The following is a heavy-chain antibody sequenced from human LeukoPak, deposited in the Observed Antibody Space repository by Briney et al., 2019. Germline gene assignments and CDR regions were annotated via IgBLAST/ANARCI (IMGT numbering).Heavy chain of an antibody. CDR3: ARAATKGKWELLGY. CDR1: GYTFTGYY. D-gene: IGHD1-26*01. Sequence: ASVKVSRKASGYTFTGYYMHWVRQAPEQGLEWMGWINPNSGGTNYAQKFQGRVTMTRDTSISTAYMELSRLRSDDTAVYYCARAATKGKWELLGYWGQGTLVTVSS. CDR2: INPNSGGT. J-gene: IGHJ4*02. V-gene: IGHV1-2*02.